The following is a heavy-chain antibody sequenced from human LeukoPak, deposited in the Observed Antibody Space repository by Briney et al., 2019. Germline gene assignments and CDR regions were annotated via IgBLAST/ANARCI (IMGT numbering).Heavy chain of an antibody. V-gene: IGHV1-18*04. Sequence: ASVKVSCKASGYSFSSYSLNWVRQAPGQGLEWMGWINTYNANTNYAQKLQGRVTMTTDTSTSTAYMELRSLRSDDTAVYYCARVTQTDYDFDYWGQGTLVTVSS. J-gene: IGHJ4*02. CDR1: GYSFSSYS. D-gene: IGHD4-17*01. CDR3: ARVTQTDYDFDY. CDR2: INTYNANT.